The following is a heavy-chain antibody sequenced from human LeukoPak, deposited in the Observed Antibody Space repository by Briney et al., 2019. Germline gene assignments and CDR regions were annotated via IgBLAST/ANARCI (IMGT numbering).Heavy chain of an antibody. CDR2: IYYSGST. Sequence: PSETLSLTCTVSGGSVSSGSYYWSWIRQPPGKGLEWIGYIYYSGSTNYNSSLKSRVTISVDTSKNQFPPKLSSVTAADTAVYYCARDLPEIDAFDIWGQGTMVTVSS. CDR1: GGSVSSGSYY. CDR3: ARDLPEIDAFDI. J-gene: IGHJ3*02. D-gene: IGHD5-24*01. V-gene: IGHV4-61*01.